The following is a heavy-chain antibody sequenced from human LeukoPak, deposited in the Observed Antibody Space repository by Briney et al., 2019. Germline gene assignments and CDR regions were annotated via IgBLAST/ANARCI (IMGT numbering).Heavy chain of an antibody. CDR3: VREVGLFDY. CDR2: LDRSSTYI. Sequence: GGSLRLSCSTSGFIFRDYAMNWVRQAPGKGLEWVSSLDRSSTYIYYADSVKGRFTISRDNAKNSLFLEMNSLRTEDTAVYYCVREVGLFDYWGQGTLVTVSS. CDR1: GFIFRDYA. J-gene: IGHJ4*02. V-gene: IGHV3-21*01.